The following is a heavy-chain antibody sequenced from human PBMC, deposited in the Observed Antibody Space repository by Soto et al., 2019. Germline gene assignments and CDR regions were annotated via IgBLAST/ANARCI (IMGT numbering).Heavy chain of an antibody. CDR3: AAYRFRRYYGSGSLHYYYYYYMDV. Sequence: SVKVSCKASGFTFTSSAMQWVRQARGQRLEWIGWIVVGSGNTNYAQKFQERVTITRDMSTSTAYMELSILRSEDTAVYYCAAYRFRRYYGSGSLHYYYYYYMDVWGKGTTVTVSS. CDR1: GFTFTSSA. D-gene: IGHD3-10*01. V-gene: IGHV1-58*02. CDR2: IVVGSGNT. J-gene: IGHJ6*03.